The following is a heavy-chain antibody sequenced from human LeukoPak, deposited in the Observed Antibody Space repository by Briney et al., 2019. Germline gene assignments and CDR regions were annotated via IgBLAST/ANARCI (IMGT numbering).Heavy chain of an antibody. CDR2: ISGSGDRT. CDR3: AKGHSPGAADYYYYYYMDV. D-gene: IGHD2-15*01. CDR1: GFTFNSYA. Sequence: AGGSLRLSCAASGFTFNSYAMSWVRQAPGKGLEWVPGISGSGDRTYYADAVKGRFTISRDNSKNTLYLQINSVGAEDTAVYYCAKGHSPGAADYYYYYYMDVWGKGTTVTDSS. J-gene: IGHJ6*03. V-gene: IGHV3-23*01.